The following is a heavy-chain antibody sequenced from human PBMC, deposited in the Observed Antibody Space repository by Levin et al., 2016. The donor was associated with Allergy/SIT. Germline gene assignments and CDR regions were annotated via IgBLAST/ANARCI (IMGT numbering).Heavy chain of an antibody. V-gene: IGHV4-34*01. CDR1: GGSFSDYY. Sequence: SETLSLTCAVYGGSFSDYYWSWIRQPPGKGLEWIGEISSSGRANYNPSLKSDVTISVDTSNNQFSLKLTSVTAADTAVYYCAKVKFSGGWSQGYYFDYWGQGTLATVSS. D-gene: IGHD6-19*01. CDR3: AKVKFSGGWSQGYYFDY. J-gene: IGHJ4*02. CDR2: ISSSGRA.